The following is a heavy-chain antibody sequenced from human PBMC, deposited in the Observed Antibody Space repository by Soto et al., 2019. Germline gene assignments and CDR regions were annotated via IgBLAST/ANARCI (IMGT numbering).Heavy chain of an antibody. Sequence: SETLSLTCSVSGGSMSSKIYYWGWIRQPPGKGLEWIGDVIQSGNTDYSPSLRSRVTISVDTSKNQFSLRLSSVTAADTGVYYCARVFGPNQRAYSGYALWGQGTPVTVSS. J-gene: IGHJ4*02. CDR1: GGSMSSKIYY. V-gene: IGHV4-39*01. CDR2: VIQSGNT. D-gene: IGHD5-12*01. CDR3: ARVFGPNQRAYSGYAL.